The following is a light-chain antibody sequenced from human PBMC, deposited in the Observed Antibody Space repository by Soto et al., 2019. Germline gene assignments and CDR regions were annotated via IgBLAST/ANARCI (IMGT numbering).Light chain of an antibody. CDR1: QSVSSNY. V-gene: IGKV3-20*01. CDR2: GAS. J-gene: IGKJ2*01. CDR3: QQYDSSPYT. Sequence: EMVLTQSPGTLSLSPGEGATLSGRASQSVSSNYLAWYEQKPGQAPRLLISGASNRATGIPDRFSGSGSGTDFTLTISRLQPEDFAVYYCQQYDSSPYTFGQGTKLEIK.